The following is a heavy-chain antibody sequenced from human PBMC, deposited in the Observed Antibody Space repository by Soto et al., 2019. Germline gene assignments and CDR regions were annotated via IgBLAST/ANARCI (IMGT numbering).Heavy chain of an antibody. CDR1: GGTFSSYT. CDR2: IIPILGIA. CDR3: ASEDNSVVVVAATHDVAWFDP. J-gene: IGHJ5*02. V-gene: IGHV1-69*02. D-gene: IGHD2-15*01. Sequence: QVQLVQSGAEVKKPGSSVKVSCKASGGTFSSYTISWVRQAPGQGLEWMGRIIPILGIANYAQKFQGRVTITAEKTTSTAYMELSSLRSEDTAVYYCASEDNSVVVVAATHDVAWFDPWGQGTLVTVSS.